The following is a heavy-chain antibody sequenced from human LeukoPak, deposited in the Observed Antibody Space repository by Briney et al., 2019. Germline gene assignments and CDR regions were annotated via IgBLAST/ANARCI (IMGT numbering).Heavy chain of an antibody. V-gene: IGHV4-4*09. CDR3: ATLDGYYYYMDV. CDR1: GGSISSYY. J-gene: IGHJ6*03. D-gene: IGHD1-26*01. Sequence: SETLSLTCTVSGGSISSYYWSWIRQPPGKGLEWIGYIYTSGSTNYNPSLKSRVTISVDTSKNQFSLKLSSVTAADTAVYYCATLDGYYYYMDVWAKGPRSPSP. CDR2: IYTSGST.